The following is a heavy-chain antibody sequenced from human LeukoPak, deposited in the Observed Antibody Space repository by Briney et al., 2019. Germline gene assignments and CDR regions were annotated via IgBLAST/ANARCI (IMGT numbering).Heavy chain of an antibody. Sequence: GGSLRLSCAASGFTFSSYSMNWVRQAPGKGLEWVSYISSSSSTIYYADSVKGRFTISRDNAKNSLYLQMNSLRAEDTAVYYCAREVYDDYYYYYYYMDVWGKGTTVTVSS. CDR3: AREVYDDYYYYYYYMDV. CDR1: GFTFSSYS. D-gene: IGHD5/OR15-5a*01. V-gene: IGHV3-48*01. CDR2: ISSSSSTI. J-gene: IGHJ6*03.